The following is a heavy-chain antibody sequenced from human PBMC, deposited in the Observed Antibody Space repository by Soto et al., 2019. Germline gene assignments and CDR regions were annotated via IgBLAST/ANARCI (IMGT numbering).Heavy chain of an antibody. CDR3: AREGPYIAARLQGLDY. V-gene: IGHV3-48*01. CDR2: ISSTSSTI. D-gene: IGHD6-6*01. J-gene: IGHJ4*02. Sequence: GGSLRLSCAASGFTFSGYNMNWVRHAPGKGLEWVSYISSTSSTIYYADSVKGRFTISRDNAKNSLYLQMNSLRAEDTAVYYCAREGPYIAARLQGLDYWGQGTLVTVSS. CDR1: GFTFSGYN.